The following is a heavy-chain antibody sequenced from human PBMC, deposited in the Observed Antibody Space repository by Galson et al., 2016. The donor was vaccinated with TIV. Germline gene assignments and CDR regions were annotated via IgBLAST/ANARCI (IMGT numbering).Heavy chain of an antibody. D-gene: IGHD3-16*01. CDR2: INRNGNT. Sequence: SVKVSCKAPGHTLTTYTLHWVRQAPGQRLEWMGWINRNGNTRYPEKFQGRVTIVRDTSASTAYMDLSSLRSEDTAVYYCASQQNWGSFDIWGQGTMVTVSS. V-gene: IGHV1-3*01. CDR1: GHTLTTYT. J-gene: IGHJ3*02. CDR3: ASQQNWGSFDI.